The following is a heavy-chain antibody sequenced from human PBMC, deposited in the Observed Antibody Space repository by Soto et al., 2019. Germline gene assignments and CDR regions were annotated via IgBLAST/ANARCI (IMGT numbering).Heavy chain of an antibody. CDR1: EGTFNNYA. Sequence: QVQLVQSGAEVKKPGSSVRVSCKTSEGTFNNYAISWVRQAPGQGLEWMGGIIPLFDAVKYAQKFQGRVTITADKSKSTAYMELHTLKSEDTAVYYCARDDALRETSGYFYLDYWGQGTPVTVTS. J-gene: IGHJ4*02. D-gene: IGHD3-22*01. CDR3: ARDDALRETSGYFYLDY. CDR2: IIPLFDAV. V-gene: IGHV1-69*06.